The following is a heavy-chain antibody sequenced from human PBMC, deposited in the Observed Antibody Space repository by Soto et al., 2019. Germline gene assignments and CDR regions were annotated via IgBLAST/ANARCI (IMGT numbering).Heavy chain of an antibody. V-gene: IGHV4-39*01. Sequence: SETLSLTCTVSGGSISSSSYYWGWIRQPPGKGLEWIGGIYYSGSTYYNPSLKSRVTISVDTSKNQFSLKLSSVTAADTAVYYCARHRCSSTSYYVDYWGQGTLVTVSS. CDR2: IYYSGST. CDR1: GGSISSSSYY. CDR3: ARHRCSSTSYYVDY. J-gene: IGHJ4*02. D-gene: IGHD2-2*01.